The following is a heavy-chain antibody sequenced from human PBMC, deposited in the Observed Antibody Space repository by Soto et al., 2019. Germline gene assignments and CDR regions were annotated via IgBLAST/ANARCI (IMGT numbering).Heavy chain of an antibody. V-gene: IGHV4-34*01. D-gene: IGHD1-1*01. CDR1: GGSFSGYY. CDR3: ARRFSGTGRYFDY. Sequence: SETLSLTCAVYGGSFSGYYWSWIRQPPGKGLEWIGEINRSRSTNYNPSLKSRVTISGDTSKNQFSLKLSSVTAADTAVYYCARRFSGTGRYFDYWGQGTLVTVSS. CDR2: INRSRST. J-gene: IGHJ4*02.